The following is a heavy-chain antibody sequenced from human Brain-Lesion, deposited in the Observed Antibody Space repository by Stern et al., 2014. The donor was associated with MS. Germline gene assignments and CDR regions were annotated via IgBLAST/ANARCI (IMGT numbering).Heavy chain of an antibody. CDR1: GYTFTGYY. CDR2: INPKSGCT. D-gene: IGHD3-22*01. V-gene: IGHV1-2*04. Sequence: VQLVQSGAEVKKPGASVKVSCKASGYTFTGYYMHWVRQAPGQGLEWMGWINPKSGCTNYSRKFQCWVSMTRDTSINTAYMELSRLRSDDTAVYYCATYYYDSTGYNDFWGQGTLVTVSS. CDR3: ATYYYDSTGYNDF. J-gene: IGHJ4*02.